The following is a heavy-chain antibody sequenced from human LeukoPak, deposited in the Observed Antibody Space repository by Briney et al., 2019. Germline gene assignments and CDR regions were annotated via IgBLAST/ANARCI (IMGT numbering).Heavy chain of an antibody. V-gene: IGHV3-7*03. J-gene: IGHJ6*02. CDR1: GFTFSSYS. Sequence: GGSLRLSCAASGFTFSSYSMNWVRQAPGKGLEWVANINRDGSERYYVDSVKGRFTISRDNSKNTLYLQMNSLRAEDTAVYYCAKYQYYYGMDVWGQGTTVTVSS. CDR3: AKYQYYYGMDV. D-gene: IGHD2-2*01. CDR2: INRDGSER.